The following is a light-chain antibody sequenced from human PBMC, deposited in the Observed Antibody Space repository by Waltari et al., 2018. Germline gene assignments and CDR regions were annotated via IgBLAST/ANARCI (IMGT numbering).Light chain of an antibody. Sequence: QPVLTQPPSASGPPVQTVTISCSGSSSNIVKSFAKWYQQFPGPPPKILIFNNNNRPSGVPDRFSGSKSGTSASLAISGLRSEDEAEYYCAAWDDSLSGRVFGGGTKLTV. CDR3: AAWDDSLSGRV. CDR2: NNN. J-gene: IGLJ3*02. V-gene: IGLV1-47*01. CDR1: SSNIVKSF.